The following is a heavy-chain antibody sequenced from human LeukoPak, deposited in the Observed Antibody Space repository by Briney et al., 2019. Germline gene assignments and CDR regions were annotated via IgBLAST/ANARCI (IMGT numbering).Heavy chain of an antibody. CDR2: ISPSGGST. CDR3: ARVMRGDTAIFYYYYYGMDV. J-gene: IGHJ6*02. CDR1: GYTFTSYY. Sequence: ASVKVSCKASGYTFTSYYMHWVRQAPGQGLEWMGIISPSGGSTSYAQKFQGRVTMTRDTSTSTVYMELSSLRSEDTAVYYCARVMRGDTAIFYYYYYGMDVWGQGTTVTVSS. V-gene: IGHV1-46*01. D-gene: IGHD5-18*01.